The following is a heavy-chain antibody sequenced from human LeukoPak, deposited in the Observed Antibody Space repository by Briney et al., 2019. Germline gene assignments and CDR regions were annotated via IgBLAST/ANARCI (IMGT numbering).Heavy chain of an antibody. CDR1: GFTFRNYA. CDR3: AKRTTSSSGFDY. J-gene: IGHJ4*02. D-gene: IGHD2-2*01. V-gene: IGHV3-23*01. CDR2: ITKGGTT. Sequence: LSCAASGFTFRNYAMSWVRQAPGKGLEWVSGITKGGTTYYSDSVKGRFTISRDNSKNTLHLQIISLRTEDTALYHCAKRTTSSSGFDYWGQGTLVTVSS.